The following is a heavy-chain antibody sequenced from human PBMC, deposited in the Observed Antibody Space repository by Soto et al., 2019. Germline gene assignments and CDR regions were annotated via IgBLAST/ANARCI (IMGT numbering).Heavy chain of an antibody. V-gene: IGHV1-69*01. Sequence: QVQLVQSGAEVKKPGSSVKVSCKASGGTFSSYAISWVRQAPGQGLEWMGGIIPIFGTANYAQKFQGRVTIHADEATSTAYMALSSLRSEDTAVYYCTRSPPGSSGYSMKRFDYWGQGTLVTVSS. CDR2: IIPIFGTA. CDR1: GGTFSSYA. CDR3: TRSPPGSSGYSMKRFDY. J-gene: IGHJ4*02. D-gene: IGHD3-22*01.